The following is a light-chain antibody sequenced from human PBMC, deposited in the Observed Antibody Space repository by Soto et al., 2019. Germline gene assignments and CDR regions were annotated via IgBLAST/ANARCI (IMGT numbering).Light chain of an antibody. CDR3: QHYNNYPWT. CDR1: QSISSW. Sequence: DIQMTQSPSTLSASVGDRVTITCRASQSISSWFAWYQQKPGKAPKVLIYKASSLESGVPSRFSGSGSGTEFTLTISSLQPDDFATYYCQHYNNYPWTFGQGTKVEIK. J-gene: IGKJ1*01. V-gene: IGKV1-5*03. CDR2: KAS.